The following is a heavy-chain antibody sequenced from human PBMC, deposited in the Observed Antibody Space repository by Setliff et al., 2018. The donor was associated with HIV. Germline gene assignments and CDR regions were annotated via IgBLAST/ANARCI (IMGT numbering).Heavy chain of an antibody. V-gene: IGHV1-69*13. D-gene: IGHD2-15*01. Sequence: AASVKVSCKASGGTFSSYSITWVRQAPGQGLEWMGGIIPIFNTANYAQKFQGRVTITADESTSTAYMELSSLGSEDTAVYYCARGSGGYCSGGSCYFGFGLALWGQGTTVTV. CDR1: GGTFSSYS. J-gene: IGHJ6*02. CDR3: ARGSGGYCSGGSCYFGFGLAL. CDR2: IIPIFNTA.